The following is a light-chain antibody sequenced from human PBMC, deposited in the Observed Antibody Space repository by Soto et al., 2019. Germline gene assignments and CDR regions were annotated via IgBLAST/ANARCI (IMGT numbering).Light chain of an antibody. J-gene: IGLJ3*02. CDR2: SNN. CDR1: SSNIGGNT. V-gene: IGLV1-44*01. Sequence: SVLTQPPSASGTPGQRVTISCSGGSSNIGGNTVNWYQQLPGTAPKLLVYSNNQRPSGVPDRFSGSKSGTSASLAISGLQSEDEADYYCAAWDDSLNAWVFGGGTKLTVL. CDR3: AAWDDSLNAWV.